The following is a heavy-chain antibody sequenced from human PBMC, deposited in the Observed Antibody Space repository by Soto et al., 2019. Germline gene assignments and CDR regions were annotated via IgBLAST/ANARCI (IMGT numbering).Heavy chain of an antibody. Sequence: PSETLSLTCSVSGGSISGYSCTWIRKAPGKGLEWIGYIYYTGNTNYNASLESRVTISMDTSKTQFSLRLTSVTAADTAVYYCARGYSYGKYDSWGQGTLVTVSS. CDR1: GGSISGYS. J-gene: IGHJ4*02. V-gene: IGHV4-59*01. CDR2: IYYTGNT. D-gene: IGHD5-18*01. CDR3: ARGYSYGKYDS.